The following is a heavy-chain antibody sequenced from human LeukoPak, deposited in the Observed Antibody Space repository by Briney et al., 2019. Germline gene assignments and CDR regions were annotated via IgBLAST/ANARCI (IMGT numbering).Heavy chain of an antibody. CDR2: ITGYGAT. CDR1: GFTFSNFA. Sequence: GGSLRLSCTASGFTFSNFAMMWVRQAPGTGLQWVSTITGYGATFYADSVRGRFTIFRDTSMNTLFLQMNSLGAEDTAVYYCAKGAAAGKVDWFDPWGQGTLVTVSS. J-gene: IGHJ5*02. D-gene: IGHD6-13*01. V-gene: IGHV3-23*01. CDR3: AKGAAAGKVDWFDP.